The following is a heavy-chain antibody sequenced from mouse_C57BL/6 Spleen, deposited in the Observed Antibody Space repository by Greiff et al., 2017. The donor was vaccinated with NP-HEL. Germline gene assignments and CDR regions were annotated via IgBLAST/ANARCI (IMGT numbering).Heavy chain of an antibody. CDR1: GYSITSGYY. CDR2: ISYDGSN. J-gene: IGHJ3*01. D-gene: IGHD2-1*01. CDR3: ANLYYGNYEAY. Sequence: ESGPGLVKPYQSLSLTCSVTGYSITSGYYWNWIRQFPGNKLEWMGYISYDGSNNYNPSLKNRISITRDPSKNQFFLKLNSVTTEDTATYYCANLYYGNYEAYWGQGTLVTVSA. V-gene: IGHV3-6*01.